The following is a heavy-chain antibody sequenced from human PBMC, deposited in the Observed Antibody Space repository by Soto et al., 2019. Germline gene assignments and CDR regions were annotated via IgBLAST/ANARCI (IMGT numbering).Heavy chain of an antibody. CDR2: IIPLFGTA. V-gene: IGHV1-69*01. Sequence: QVQLEQSGAEVKQPGSSVRVSCKTSGGTFSTYAINWVRQAPGQGLEWMGAIIPLFGTADYSQKFRGRVTITADESTSTAYMELSSLRSDATAVYFCARPKGTYSSGYYYFDFWGQGTLVTVSS. CDR3: ARPKGTYSSGYYYFDF. D-gene: IGHD6-19*01. J-gene: IGHJ4*02. CDR1: GGTFSTYA.